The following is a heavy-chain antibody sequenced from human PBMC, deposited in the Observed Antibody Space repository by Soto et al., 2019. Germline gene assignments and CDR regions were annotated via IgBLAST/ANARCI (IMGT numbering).Heavy chain of an antibody. D-gene: IGHD5-18*01. CDR3: ARDRSAYSYGQVVYYYYGMEV. J-gene: IGHJ6*02. Sequence: QVQLVQSGAEVKKPGSSLKVSCKASGGTFSSYAITWVRQAPGQGLEWMGGIIPIFGTANYAQQFQGRVTITADESKGTAHMELSSLRSEDTDDYYCARDRSAYSYGQVVYYYYGMEVWGRGTTVTVSS. CDR2: IIPIFGTA. CDR1: GGTFSSYA. V-gene: IGHV1-69*01.